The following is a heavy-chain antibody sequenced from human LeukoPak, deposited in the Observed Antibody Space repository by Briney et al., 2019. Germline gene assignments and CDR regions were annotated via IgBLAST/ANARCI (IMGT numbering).Heavy chain of an antibody. J-gene: IGHJ6*03. CDR1: GGSISSYY. D-gene: IGHD2-2*01. CDR3: ARHNHCSSTSCYSQSHYCMDV. CDR2: IYTSGST. Sequence: TSETLSLTCTVSGGSISSYYWSWIRQPPGKGLEWIGYIYTSGSTNYNPSLKSRVTISVDTSKNQFSLKLSSVTAADTAVYYCARHNHCSSTSCYSQSHYCMDVWGKGTTVTVSS. V-gene: IGHV4-4*09.